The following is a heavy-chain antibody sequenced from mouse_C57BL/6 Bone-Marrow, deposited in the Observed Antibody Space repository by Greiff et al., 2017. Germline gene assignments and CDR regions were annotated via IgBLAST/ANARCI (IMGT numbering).Heavy chain of an antibody. Sequence: VQLKQSGPELVKPGASVKMSCKASGYTFTDYNMHWVKQRHGKSLEWIGYINPNNGGTSYNQKFKGKATLTVNKSSSTAYMELRSLTSEDSAVYYCARSGYDGYSFDYWGQGTTLTVSS. D-gene: IGHD2-3*01. CDR2: INPNNGGT. CDR3: ARSGYDGYSFDY. J-gene: IGHJ2*01. CDR1: GYTFTDYN. V-gene: IGHV1-22*01.